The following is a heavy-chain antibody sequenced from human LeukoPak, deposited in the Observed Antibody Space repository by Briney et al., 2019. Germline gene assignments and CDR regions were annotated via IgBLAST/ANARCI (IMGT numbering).Heavy chain of an antibody. D-gene: IGHD3-3*01. CDR1: GFSVRNNY. CDR2: IYSGSTT. Sequence: GGSLRLSCAASGFSVRNNYMAWVRQAPGKGLEWVSVIYSGSTTMYADSVKGRFTISRDNSKNTMFLQMNSLRAEDTAVYHCARDRSGYANDAFDFWGQGTMVTVSS. V-gene: IGHV3-53*05. J-gene: IGHJ3*01. CDR3: ARDRSGYANDAFDF.